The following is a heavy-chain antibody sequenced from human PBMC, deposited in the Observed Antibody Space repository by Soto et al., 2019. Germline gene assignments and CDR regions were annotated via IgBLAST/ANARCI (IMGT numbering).Heavy chain of an antibody. Sequence: PSETLSLTCTVSGGSISSGDYYWSWIRQPPGKGLEWIGYIYYSGSTYYNPSLKSRVTISVDTSKNQFSLKLSSVTAADTAVYYCARDERRLYCGGDCYFGPWGQGTLVTVSS. CDR2: IYYSGST. J-gene: IGHJ5*02. CDR1: GGSISSGDYY. CDR3: ARDERRLYCGGDCYFGP. D-gene: IGHD2-21*02. V-gene: IGHV4-30-4*01.